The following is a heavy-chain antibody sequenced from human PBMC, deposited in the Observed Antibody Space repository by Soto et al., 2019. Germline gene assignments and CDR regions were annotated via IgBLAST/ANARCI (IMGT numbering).Heavy chain of an antibody. J-gene: IGHJ6*02. CDR1: GFIFSGST. V-gene: IGHV3-73*02. Sequence: EVQVVESGGDLVQPGGSLKLSCAASGFIFSGSTLHWVRQASGKGLEWVGRVATKAHNYATAYGASVKGRFSISRDDSRNSASLQMNSLESDDTAVYYCVADGRGWTGLDVWGQGTTVTVSS. D-gene: IGHD6-19*01. CDR3: VADGRGWTGLDV. CDR2: VATKAHNYAT.